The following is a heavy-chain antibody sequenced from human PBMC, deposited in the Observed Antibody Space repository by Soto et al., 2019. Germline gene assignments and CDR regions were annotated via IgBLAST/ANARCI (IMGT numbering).Heavy chain of an antibody. V-gene: IGHV3-48*01. CDR1: GFTVSSYS. CDR3: ARDEDIVVVPAAQLGMDV. J-gene: IGHJ6*02. CDR2: ISSSSSTI. D-gene: IGHD2-2*01. Sequence: PGGSLRLSCAASGFTVSSYSMNWVRQAPGKGLEWVSYISSSSSTIYYADSVKGRFTISRDNAKNSLYLQMNSLRAEDTAVYYCARDEDIVVVPAAQLGMDVWGQGTTVTVSS.